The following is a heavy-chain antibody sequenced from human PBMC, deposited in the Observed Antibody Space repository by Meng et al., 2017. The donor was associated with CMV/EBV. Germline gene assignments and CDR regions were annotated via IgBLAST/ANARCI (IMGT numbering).Heavy chain of an antibody. CDR1: GKTFTGYY. CDR3: ARGDGYKDLDY. D-gene: IGHD5-24*01. CDR2: INPNSGGT. J-gene: IGHJ4*02. Sequence: TCKASGKTFTGYYMHGVRQAPGQGLEWMGWINPNSGGTNYAQKFQGRVTMTRDTSISTAYMELSRLRSDDTAVYYCARGDGYKDLDYWGQGTLVTVSS. V-gene: IGHV1-2*02.